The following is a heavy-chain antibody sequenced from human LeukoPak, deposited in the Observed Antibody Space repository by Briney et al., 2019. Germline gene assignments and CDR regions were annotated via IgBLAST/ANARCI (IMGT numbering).Heavy chain of an antibody. Sequence: PGGSLRLSCAASGFTFSTYAMTWVRQAPGKGLEWVSGISTSGDRTYYADSVKGRFTISRDNSKNTLYLQMNSLRAEDTAEYYCARSAVGTSCCTAVDYWGRGTLVTVSS. CDR3: ARSAVGTSCCTAVDY. J-gene: IGHJ4*02. CDR2: ISTSGDRT. CDR1: GFTFSTYA. V-gene: IGHV3-23*01. D-gene: IGHD1-26*01.